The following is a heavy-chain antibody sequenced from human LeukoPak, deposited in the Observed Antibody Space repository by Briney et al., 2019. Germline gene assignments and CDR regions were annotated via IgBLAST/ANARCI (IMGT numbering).Heavy chain of an antibody. Sequence: ASVKVSCKASGGTFSSYAISWVRQAPGQGLEWMGGIIPIFGTANYAQKFQGRVTITADKSTSTAYMELSSLRSEDTAVYYCASPAFTGDYYYYYGMDVWGQGTTVTVSS. D-gene: IGHD7-27*01. CDR2: IIPIFGTA. V-gene: IGHV1-69*06. CDR3: ASPAFTGDYYYYYGMDV. J-gene: IGHJ6*02. CDR1: GGTFSSYA.